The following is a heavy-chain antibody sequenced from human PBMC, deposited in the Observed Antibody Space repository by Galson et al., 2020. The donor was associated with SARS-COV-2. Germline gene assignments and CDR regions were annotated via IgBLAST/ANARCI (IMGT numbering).Heavy chain of an antibody. V-gene: IGHV4-59*01. D-gene: IGHD2-21*01. J-gene: IGHJ6*01. Sequence: KSSETLSLTCSVSDAPMSSYYWSWIRQRPGKGLDWIGYISYSGSTSNNPAPRSRVTISVDLSKNQHSLKVTSVTAADTAVYYCARDPAPLGGDNYYCGMNVWGRGTTVTVSS. CDR1: DAPMSSYY. CDR2: ISYSGST. CDR3: ARDPAPLGGDNYYCGMNV.